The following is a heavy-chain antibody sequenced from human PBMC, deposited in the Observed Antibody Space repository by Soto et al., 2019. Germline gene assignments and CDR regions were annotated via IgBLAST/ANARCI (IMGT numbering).Heavy chain of an antibody. CDR3: ARDGTMPYTYGPIGS. Sequence: QEHLVQSGAEVKKPGASVKISCKASGYTFIGYYLFWVRQAPGQGLEWMGWINPNSGDTGSAQRFQGRVTMTRDTSLTTAYMELSRLTFDDTALYYCARDGTMPYTYGPIGSWGQGTLVTVSS. D-gene: IGHD5-18*01. CDR2: INPNSGDT. V-gene: IGHV1-2*02. CDR1: GYTFIGYY. J-gene: IGHJ4*02.